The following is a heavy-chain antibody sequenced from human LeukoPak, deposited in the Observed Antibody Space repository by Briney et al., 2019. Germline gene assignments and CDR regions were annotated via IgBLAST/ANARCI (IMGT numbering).Heavy chain of an antibody. CDR1: GGSISSYY. V-gene: IGHV4-59*08. Sequence: SETLSLTCTVSGGSISSYYWSWIRQPPGKGLEWIGYIYYSGSTNYNPSLKSRVTISVDTSKNQFSLKLSSVTAADTAVYYCTRSGSNGDDAFDIWGQGTMVTVSS. CDR3: TRSGSNGDDAFDI. D-gene: IGHD3-10*01. J-gene: IGHJ3*02. CDR2: IYYSGST.